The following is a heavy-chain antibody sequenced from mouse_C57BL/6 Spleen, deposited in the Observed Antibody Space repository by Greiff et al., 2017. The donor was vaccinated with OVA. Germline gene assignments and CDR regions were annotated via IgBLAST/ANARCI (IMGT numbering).Heavy chain of an antibody. J-gene: IGHJ4*01. CDR2: IYPGDGDT. CDR3: ARSEDRNAMDY. CDR1: GYAFSSSW. V-gene: IGHV1-82*01. D-gene: IGHD2-14*01. Sequence: QVQLQQSGPELVKPGASVKISCKASGYAFSSSWMNWVKQRPGKGLEWIGRIYPGDGDTNYNGKFKGKATLTADKSYSTAYMQLSILTSEDSAVYFCARSEDRNAMDYWGQGTSVTVSS.